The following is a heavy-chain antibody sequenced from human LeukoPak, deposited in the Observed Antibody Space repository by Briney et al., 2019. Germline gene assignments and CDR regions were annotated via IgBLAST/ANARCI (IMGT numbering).Heavy chain of an antibody. CDR2: ISAYNGNT. D-gene: IGHD6-13*01. V-gene: IGHV1-18*01. CDR3: ARDGVTTAGTSPFDY. J-gene: IGHJ4*02. Sequence: ASVKVSCKASGYTFTSYGISWVRQAPGQGLEWMGWISAYNGNTNYAQKLQGRVTMTTDTSTSTAYMELRSLRSDDTAAYYCARDGVTTAGTSPFDYWGQGTLVTVSS. CDR1: GYTFTSYG.